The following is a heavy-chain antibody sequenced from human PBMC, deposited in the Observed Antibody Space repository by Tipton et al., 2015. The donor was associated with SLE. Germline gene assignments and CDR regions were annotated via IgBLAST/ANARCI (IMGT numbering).Heavy chain of an antibody. CDR3: ARRRGWYFDL. D-gene: IGHD3-10*01. V-gene: IGHV4-4*02. J-gene: IGHJ2*01. CDR1: GASISSFNW. CDR2: IYHSGST. Sequence: TLSLTCAVSGASISSFNWWSWVRQPPGKGLEWIGEIYHSGSTNYNPSLKSRVTISVDTSKNQFSLKLTSMTAADTAVYYCARRRGWYFDLWGRGTLVTVSS.